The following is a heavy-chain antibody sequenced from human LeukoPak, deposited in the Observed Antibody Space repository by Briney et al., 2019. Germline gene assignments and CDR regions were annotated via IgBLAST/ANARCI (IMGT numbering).Heavy chain of an antibody. CDR2: IYSDNT. D-gene: IGHD3-10*01. CDR3: ARDWGYGSGTYADY. J-gene: IGHJ4*02. V-gene: IGHV3-53*01. Sequence: GGSLRLSCTVSGFTVSSNSMSWVRQAPGKGLEWVSFIYSDNTHYSDSVKGRFTISRDNAKNSLYLQMNSLRVEDTALYHCARDWGYGSGTYADYWGQGILVTVSS. CDR1: GFTVSSNS.